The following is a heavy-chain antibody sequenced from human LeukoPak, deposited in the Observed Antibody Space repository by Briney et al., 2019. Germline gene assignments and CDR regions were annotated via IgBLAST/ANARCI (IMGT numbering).Heavy chain of an antibody. CDR2: INSDGSST. D-gene: IGHD4-17*01. Sequence: GGSLRLSCAASGFTFSSNWMHWVRQAPGKGLVWVSRINSDGSSTSYADSVKGRFTISRDNAKNTLFLQMNSLRAEDTAVYYCAKTRYDYGVGFDYWGQGTLVTVSS. CDR1: GFTFSSNW. CDR3: AKTRYDYGVGFDY. V-gene: IGHV3-74*01. J-gene: IGHJ4*02.